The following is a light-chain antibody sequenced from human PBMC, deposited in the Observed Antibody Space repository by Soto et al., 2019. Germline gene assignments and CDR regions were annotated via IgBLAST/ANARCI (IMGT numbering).Light chain of an antibody. J-gene: IGLJ1*01. CDR2: EVN. CDR1: STDVGGYNY. Sequence: QSMLTQPASVSGSPGQSITISCSGSSTDVGGYNYVSWYQQHPGKAPKLMISEVNKRPSGVSDRFSGSKSGNTASLTISGLQAEDEADYYCSSHTSSRTFVFGTGTKVTVL. V-gene: IGLV2-14*01. CDR3: SSHTSSRTFV.